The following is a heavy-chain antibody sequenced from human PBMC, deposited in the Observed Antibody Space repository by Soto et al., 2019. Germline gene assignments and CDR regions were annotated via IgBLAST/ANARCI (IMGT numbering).Heavy chain of an antibody. V-gene: IGHV3-23*01. CDR3: EKDPYYYDTSEMDV. D-gene: IGHD3-22*01. Sequence: PGGSLRLSCAASGFTFSSYAMSWVRQAPGKGLEWVSAIGGSGGSTYYADSVKGRFTISRDNSKNTLFLQMNSLRAEDTAVYYCEKDPYYYDTSEMDVWGQGTTVTV. CDR1: GFTFSSYA. CDR2: IGGSGGST. J-gene: IGHJ6*02.